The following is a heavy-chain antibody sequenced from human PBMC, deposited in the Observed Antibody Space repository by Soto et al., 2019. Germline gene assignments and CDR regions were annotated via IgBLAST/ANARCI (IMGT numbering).Heavy chain of an antibody. D-gene: IGHD6-13*01. CDR1: GFTFSSYG. CDR2: ISYDGSNK. CDR3: ARLRGSSWMSDSWFDP. J-gene: IGHJ5*02. Sequence: LRLSCAASGFTFSSYGMHWVRQAPGKGLEWVAVISYDGSNKYYADSVKGRFTISRDNPKNTLYLQMNSLRAEDTAVYYCARLRGSSWMSDSWFDPWGQGTLVTVSS. V-gene: IGHV3-30*03.